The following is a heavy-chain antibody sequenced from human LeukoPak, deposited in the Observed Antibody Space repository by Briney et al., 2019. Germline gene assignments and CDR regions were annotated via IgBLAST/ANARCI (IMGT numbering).Heavy chain of an antibody. V-gene: IGHV1-2*02. CDR1: GYTFTGYY. Sequence: ASVKVSFKASGYTFTGYYMHWVRQAPGQGLEWMGWINPNSGGTNYAQKFQGRATMTRDTSISTAYMELSRLRSDDTAVYYCARDIFGSSRPSDYWGQGTLVTVSS. CDR2: INPNSGGT. J-gene: IGHJ4*02. D-gene: IGHD3-3*01. CDR3: ARDIFGSSRPSDY.